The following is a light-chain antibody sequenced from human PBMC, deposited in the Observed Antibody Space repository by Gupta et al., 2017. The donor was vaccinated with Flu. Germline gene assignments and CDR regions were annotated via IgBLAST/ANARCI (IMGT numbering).Light chain of an antibody. CDR1: QSISSY. CDR2: AAS. V-gene: IGKV1-39*01. Sequence: DIQMTQSPSSLSASVGDRVTIPCRASQSISSYLNGYQQKPGKAPKLLIYAASSLQSGVPSRFSGSGSGTDFTLTISSLQPEDFATYYCQQSYSTPFTFGPGTKVDIK. J-gene: IGKJ3*01. CDR3: QQSYSTPFT.